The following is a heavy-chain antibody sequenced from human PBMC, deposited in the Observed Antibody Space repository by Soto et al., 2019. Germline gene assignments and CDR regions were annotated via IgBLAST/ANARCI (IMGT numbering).Heavy chain of an antibody. J-gene: IGHJ4*02. CDR1: GFRFRDYW. CDR3: ARVPTMGGY. D-gene: IGHD5-12*01. CDR2: IKQDGSEK. V-gene: IGHV3-7*01. Sequence: EVQLVESGGGLVQPGGSLRLSCAASGFRFRDYWMYWVRQTPGKGLAWVANIKQDGSEKYYVDSVKGRFTISRDNARNSLFLQMDGLRAEDTAVYFCARVPTMGGYWGQGTLVTVSS.